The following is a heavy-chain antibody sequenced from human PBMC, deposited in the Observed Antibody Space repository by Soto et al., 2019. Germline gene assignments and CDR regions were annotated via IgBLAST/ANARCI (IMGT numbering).Heavy chain of an antibody. D-gene: IGHD3-10*01. Sequence: SVKVSCKASGGTFSSYAISWVRQAPGQGLEWMGGIIPIFGTANYAQKFQGRVTITADESTSTAYMELSSLRSEDTAVYYCARDEIFSYGSGSVYYYYGMDVWGQGTTVTVSS. CDR1: GGTFSSYA. CDR2: IIPIFGTA. V-gene: IGHV1-69*13. CDR3: ARDEIFSYGSGSVYYYYGMDV. J-gene: IGHJ6*02.